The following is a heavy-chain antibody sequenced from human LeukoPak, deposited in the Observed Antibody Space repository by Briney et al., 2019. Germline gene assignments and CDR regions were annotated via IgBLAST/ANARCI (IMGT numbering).Heavy chain of an antibody. CDR2: IKHSGRT. D-gene: IGHD3-3*01. Sequence: SETLSLPCAVCNGSFSGYYWTWIRQPPGKAREWIGEIKHSGRTTYTPSLKSRVSISVDPSKNQYSLKLCSVTAAYTAMYYCARDARGFFYWGQGTMVTV. CDR3: ARDARGFFY. V-gene: IGHV4-34*01. J-gene: IGHJ4*02. CDR1: NGSFSGYY.